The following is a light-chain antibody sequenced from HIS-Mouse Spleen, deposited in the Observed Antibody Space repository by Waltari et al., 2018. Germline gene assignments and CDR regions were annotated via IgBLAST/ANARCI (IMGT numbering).Light chain of an antibody. CDR1: SGHSSYI. V-gene: IGLV4-60*01. Sequence: QPVLTQSSSASASLGSSVKLTCTLSSGHSSYIIAWHQQQPGKAPRYLMKLEGSGSYNKGSGVPDRFSGSSSGTMATLTISGAQVEDEADYYCYSTDSSGNHRVFGGGTKLTVL. CDR2: LEGSGSY. J-gene: IGLJ2*01. CDR3: YSTDSSGNHRV.